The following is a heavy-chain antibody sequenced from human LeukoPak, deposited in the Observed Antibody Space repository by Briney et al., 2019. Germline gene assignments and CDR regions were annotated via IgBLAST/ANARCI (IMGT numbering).Heavy chain of an antibody. CDR3: ARQGPGDPPLS. V-gene: IGHV4-59*08. D-gene: IGHD2-21*02. Sequence: SETLSLTCTVSGGSISSYYWSWIRQPPGEGLEWIGYIYYSGSTNYNPSLKSRVTISVDTSKNQFSLKLSSVTAADTAVYYCARQGPGDPPLSWGQGTLVTVSS. CDR2: IYYSGST. J-gene: IGHJ4*02. CDR1: GGSISSYY.